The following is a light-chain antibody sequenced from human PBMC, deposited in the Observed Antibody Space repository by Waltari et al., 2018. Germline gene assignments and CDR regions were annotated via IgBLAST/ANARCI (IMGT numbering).Light chain of an antibody. V-gene: IGLV1-40*01. CDR1: SSNIGAGYD. J-gene: IGLJ1*01. CDR2: GNR. CDR3: QSYDSNRSGYV. Sequence: QSVLTPPPSVSGAPGQTVTISCTGSSSNIGAGYDVHWYQQLPGAAPKLLIHGNRKRPSGVPDRLCGVNSDTSASLAITGLQAEDEADYYCQSYDSNRSGYVFGTGTKVSVL.